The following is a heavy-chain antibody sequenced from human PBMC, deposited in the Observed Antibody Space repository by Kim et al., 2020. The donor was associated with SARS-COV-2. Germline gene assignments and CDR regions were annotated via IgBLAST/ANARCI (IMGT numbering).Heavy chain of an antibody. CDR2: IYYSGST. Sequence: SETLSLTCTVSGGSIGSNAYYWGWIRQPPGKGLEWIGSIYYSGSTYYNPSLKSRVTISVDTSKNQFSLKLSSVTAADTAVYYCARHLRITGAAGMDVWGQGTTVTVSS. J-gene: IGHJ6*02. D-gene: IGHD1-20*01. CDR1: GGSIGSNAYY. CDR3: ARHLRITGAAGMDV. V-gene: IGHV4-39*01.